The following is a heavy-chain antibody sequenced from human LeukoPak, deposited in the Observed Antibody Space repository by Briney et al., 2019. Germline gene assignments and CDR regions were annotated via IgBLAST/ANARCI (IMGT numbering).Heavy chain of an antibody. Sequence: GGSLRLSCAASGFTFSTYSMSWVRQAPGKGLEVVSSINPSSGYIYYADSVEGRFTISRDNAKNSLYLQMNSLRVEDTALYYCERDPNWGQGYWGQGTLVTVSS. CDR3: ERDPNWGQGY. V-gene: IGHV3-21*01. D-gene: IGHD7-27*01. CDR1: GFTFSTYS. J-gene: IGHJ4*02. CDR2: INPSSGYI.